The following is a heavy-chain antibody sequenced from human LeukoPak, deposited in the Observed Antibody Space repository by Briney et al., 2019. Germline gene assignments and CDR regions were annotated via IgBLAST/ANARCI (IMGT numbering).Heavy chain of an antibody. D-gene: IGHD1-1*01. CDR1: GYTFTSYY. V-gene: IGHV1-46*01. Sequence: ASVKVSCKASGYTFTSYYMHWVRQAPGQGLEWMGIINPSGGSTSYAQKFQGRVTMTRDTSTSTVYMELSSLRSEDTAVYYCARYGSRRGWMNPRGEVPTNYYFDYWGQGTLVTVSS. J-gene: IGHJ4*02. CDR3: ARYGSRRGWMNPRGEVPTNYYFDY. CDR2: INPSGGST.